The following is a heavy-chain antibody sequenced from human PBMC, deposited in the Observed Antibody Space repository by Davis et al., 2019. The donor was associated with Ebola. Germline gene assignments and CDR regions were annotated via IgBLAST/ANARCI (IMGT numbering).Heavy chain of an antibody. CDR2: IGSDGVHM. Sequence: GESLKISCAASGFTFSSYTMNWVRQAPGKGLEWVSSIGSDGVHMFYADSLTGRFTISRDNARDSLYLQINSLRDDDTAVYYCARRIIGDSRGGVDVWGQGTTVSVSS. V-gene: IGHV3-21*01. D-gene: IGHD4-17*01. CDR3: ARRIIGDSRGGVDV. J-gene: IGHJ6*02. CDR1: GFTFSSYT.